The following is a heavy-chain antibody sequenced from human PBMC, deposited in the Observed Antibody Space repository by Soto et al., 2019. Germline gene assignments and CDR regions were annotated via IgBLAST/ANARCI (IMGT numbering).Heavy chain of an antibody. CDR1: GGTFSNYT. J-gene: IGHJ6*02. D-gene: IGHD2-2*01. CDR3: ARSSPYIVVRKPTGNQDYYGMDV. V-gene: IGHV1-69*01. Sequence: QVQLVQSGAEVKKPGSSVKVFCKASGGTFSNYTISWVRQAPGQGLEWMGGIIPVFGTTDYEQKFQGRVTFTVDGSTSTAYMKLSSLRSADTAVYYCARSSPYIVVRKPTGNQDYYGMDVWGQGTTVTVSS. CDR2: IIPVFGTT.